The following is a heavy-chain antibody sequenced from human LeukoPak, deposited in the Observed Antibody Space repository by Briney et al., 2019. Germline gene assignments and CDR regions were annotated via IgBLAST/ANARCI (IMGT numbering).Heavy chain of an antibody. D-gene: IGHD6-19*01. V-gene: IGHV4-39*07. CDR1: GGSISSSSYY. CDR3: ARDQRVRSAVAGTAENNWFDP. CDR2: IYYSGST. Sequence: PSETLSFTCTVSGGSISSSSYYWGWIRQPPGKGLEWIGSIYYSGSTYYNPSLKSRVTISVDTSKNQFSLKLSSVTAADTAVYYCARDQRVRSAVAGTAENNWFDPWGQGTLVTVSS. J-gene: IGHJ5*02.